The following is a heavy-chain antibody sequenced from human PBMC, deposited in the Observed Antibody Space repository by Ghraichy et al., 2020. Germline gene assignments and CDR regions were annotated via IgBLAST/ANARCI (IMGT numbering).Heavy chain of an antibody. V-gene: IGHV3-48*02. CDR2: ISSSSRTI. Sequence: GESLNISCAASGFSFSNYIMNWVRQAPGKGLEWVSHISSSSRTISYADSVKGRFTVSRDNAKNSLFLQMNSLRDEDTAVYYCARASRVVRFYYYDALDVWGQGTTVTVSS. J-gene: IGHJ6*02. CDR3: ARASRVVRFYYYDALDV. CDR1: GFSFSNYI. D-gene: IGHD4-23*01.